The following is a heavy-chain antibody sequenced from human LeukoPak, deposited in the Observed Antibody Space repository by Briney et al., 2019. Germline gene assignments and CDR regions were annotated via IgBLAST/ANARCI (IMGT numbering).Heavy chain of an antibody. CDR1: GFTFSSYS. CDR3: AKVPGSRGKNWFDP. CDR2: ISSSSSTI. J-gene: IGHJ5*02. Sequence: PGGSLRLSCAASGFTFSSYSMNWVRQAPGKGLEWVSYISSSSSTIYYADSVKGRFTISRDNAKNSLYLQMNSLRAEDTAVYYCAKVPGSRGKNWFDPWGQGTLVTVSS. D-gene: IGHD3-10*01. V-gene: IGHV3-48*01.